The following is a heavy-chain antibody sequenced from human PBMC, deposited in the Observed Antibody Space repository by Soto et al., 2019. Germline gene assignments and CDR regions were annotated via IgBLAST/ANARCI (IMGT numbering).Heavy chain of an antibody. J-gene: IGHJ4*02. CDR2: IYDSGSS. CDR1: GASISSGDYF. Sequence: SETLSLTCTVSGASISSGDYFWSWIRQSPGKGLEWIGYIYDSGSSYYNPSLKSRVTMSVDTSKNQFSLKLRSVTAADTAVYYCARPTGHISGPNIFHYWGQRT. V-gene: IGHV4-30-4*01. D-gene: IGHD3-3*02. CDR3: ARPTGHISGPNIFHY.